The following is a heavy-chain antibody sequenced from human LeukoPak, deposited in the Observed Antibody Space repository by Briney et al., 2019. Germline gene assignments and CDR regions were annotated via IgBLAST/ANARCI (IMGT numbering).Heavy chain of an antibody. CDR2: INPNSGGT. CDR3: ARDHSVGDIAWWFDP. D-gene: IGHD3-10*01. V-gene: IGHV1-46*04. Sequence: ASVKVSCKASGYIFTSHYMHWVRQAPGQGLEWMGVINPNSGGTSYAQTLQGRVTMTRDTSTSTVYMKLSSLRSEDTAVYYCARDHSVGDIAWWFDPWGQGTLVTVSS. CDR1: GYIFTSHY. J-gene: IGHJ5*02.